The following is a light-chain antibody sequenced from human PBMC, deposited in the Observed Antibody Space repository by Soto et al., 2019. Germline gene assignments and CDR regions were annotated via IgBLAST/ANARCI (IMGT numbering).Light chain of an antibody. Sequence: EIVLTQSPGTLSLSPGERATVSYRVSQSINSKSLVWYQRKFGQAPRLLIYNTSSRATGIPDRFSGSGSGTDFTLSISRLEPEDFAVYYCQHYGGSFIFGPGTKVDFK. J-gene: IGKJ3*01. CDR3: QHYGGSFI. CDR1: QSINSKS. CDR2: NTS. V-gene: IGKV3-20*01.